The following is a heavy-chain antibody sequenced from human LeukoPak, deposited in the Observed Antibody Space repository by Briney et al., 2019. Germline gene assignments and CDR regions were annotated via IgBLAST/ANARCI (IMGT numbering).Heavy chain of an antibody. CDR3: ARDQSGTYSDY. Sequence: PGGSLRLSCAASGFTFNSYGMHWVRQAPGKGLEWVAVIWYDGSNKYSADSVKGRFTISRDNSKNTLYLQMNTLRAEDTAVYYCARDQSGTYSDYWGQGTLVTVSS. J-gene: IGHJ4*02. CDR1: GFTFNSYG. CDR2: IWYDGSNK. D-gene: IGHD1-1*01. V-gene: IGHV3-33*01.